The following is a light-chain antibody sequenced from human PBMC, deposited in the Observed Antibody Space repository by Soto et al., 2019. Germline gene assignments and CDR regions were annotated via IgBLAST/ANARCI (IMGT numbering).Light chain of an antibody. CDR1: QSVSGSY. V-gene: IGKV3-20*01. CDR3: QQYGDSPWT. CDR2: GAS. J-gene: IGKJ1*01. Sequence: EIVLTQSPGTLSLSPGERATLSCRASQSVSGSYLAWYQQKPGQAPRLLIYGASSRATGIPDRFSGSGSGTDFTLTISRLEPEDFAVYHCQQYGDSPWTFGQGTKVDIK.